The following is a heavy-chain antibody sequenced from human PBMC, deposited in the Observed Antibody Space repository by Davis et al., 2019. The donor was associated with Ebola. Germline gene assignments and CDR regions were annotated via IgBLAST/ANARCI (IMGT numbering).Heavy chain of an antibody. CDR2: IYYSGST. CDR1: GGSISSHY. D-gene: IGHD3-3*01. J-gene: IGHJ4*02. CDR3: ARGVWSGYPGLLDY. Sequence: PSETLSLTCTVSGGSISSHYWSWIRQPPGKGLEWIGYIYYSGSTNYNPSLKSRVTISVDTSKNQFSLKLSSVTAADTAVYYCARGVWSGYPGLLDYWGQGTLVTVSS. V-gene: IGHV4-59*08.